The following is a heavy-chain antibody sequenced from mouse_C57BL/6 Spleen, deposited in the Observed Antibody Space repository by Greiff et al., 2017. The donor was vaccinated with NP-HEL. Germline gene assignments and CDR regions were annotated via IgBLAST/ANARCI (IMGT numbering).Heavy chain of an antibody. V-gene: IGHV1-19*01. CDR2: INPYNGGT. CDR1: GYTFTDYY. CDR3: ARRGPYYYGSSSYWYFDV. Sequence: EVQLQQSGPVLVKPGASVKMSCKASGYTFTDYYMNWVKQSHGKSLEWIGVINPYNGGTSYNQKFKGKATLTVDKSSSTAYMELNSLTSEDSAVYYCARRGPYYYGSSSYWYFDVWGTGTTVTVSS. J-gene: IGHJ1*03. D-gene: IGHD1-1*01.